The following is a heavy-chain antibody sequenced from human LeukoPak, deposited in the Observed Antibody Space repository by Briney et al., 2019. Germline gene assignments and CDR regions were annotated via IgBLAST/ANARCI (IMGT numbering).Heavy chain of an antibody. CDR2: MNPNSGNT. CDR1: GYTFTSYD. CDR3: ARDRYDAFDI. J-gene: IGHJ3*02. V-gene: IGHV1-8*01. Sequence: ASVKVSCKASGYTFTSYDINWVRQTTGQGLEWMGWMNPNSGNTGYAQKFQGRVTMTRDTSISTAYMELSRLRSDDTAVYYCARDRYDAFDIWGQGTMVTVSS.